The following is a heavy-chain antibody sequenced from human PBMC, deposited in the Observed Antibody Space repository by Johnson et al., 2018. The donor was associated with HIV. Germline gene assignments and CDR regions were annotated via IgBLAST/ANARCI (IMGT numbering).Heavy chain of an antibody. Sequence: VQLVESGGGLVQPGGSLRLSCAASGFTFGSYAMNWVRQAPGKGLEWVSTISGSDASTYYADSVKGRFTISRDNSKNTLYLQMNSLRAEDTALYYCAREHVRKTYYNFWSGYYTDAFDIWGQGTMVTVSS. J-gene: IGHJ3*02. CDR3: AREHVRKTYYNFWSGYYTDAFDI. CDR1: GFTFGSYA. D-gene: IGHD3-3*01. CDR2: ISGSDAST. V-gene: IGHV3-23*04.